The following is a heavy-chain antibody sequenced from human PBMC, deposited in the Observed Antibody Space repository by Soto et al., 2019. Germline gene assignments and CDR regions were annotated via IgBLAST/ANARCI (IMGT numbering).Heavy chain of an antibody. V-gene: IGHV5-51*01. Sequence: GESLKISCKGSGYSFTSYWIGWVRQMPGKGLEWMGIIYPGGSDTRYSPSFQGQVTISADKSISTAYLQWNSLKASDTAMYYCTRQVPYSLGPQPDCWGQGTLVTVSS. CDR2: IYPGGSDT. CDR1: GYSFTSYW. J-gene: IGHJ4*02. CDR3: TRQVPYSLGPQPDC. D-gene: IGHD4-4*01.